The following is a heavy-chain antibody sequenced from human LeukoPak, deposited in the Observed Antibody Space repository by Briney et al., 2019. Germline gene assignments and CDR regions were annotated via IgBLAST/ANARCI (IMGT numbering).Heavy chain of an antibody. V-gene: IGHV4-34*01. J-gene: IGHJ6*02. CDR3: ARGGAPYYYYGMDV. Sequence: SETLSLTCAVYGGSFSGYYWSWIRQPPGKGLEWIGEINHSGSTNYNPSLKSRVTISVDTSKNQFSLKLSSVTAADTAEYYRARGGAPYYYYGMDVWGQGTTVTVSS. CDR1: GGSFSGYY. CDR2: INHSGST.